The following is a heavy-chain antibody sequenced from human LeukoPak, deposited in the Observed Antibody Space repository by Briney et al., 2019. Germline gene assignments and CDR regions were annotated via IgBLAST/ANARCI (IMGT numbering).Heavy chain of an antibody. CDR2: IYSGGTT. CDR1: GLTVNSNY. D-gene: IGHD5-24*01. J-gene: IGHJ4*02. CDR3: AGALLVRNGYNYSPNYFDY. V-gene: IGHV3-53*01. Sequence: GGSLRLSCAASGLTVNSNYVNWVRQAPGKGLQWVSVIYSGGTTYYADSVKGRFTISRDNSKNTLYLQMNSLRAEDTAVYYCAGALLVRNGYNYSPNYFDYWGQGTLVTVSS.